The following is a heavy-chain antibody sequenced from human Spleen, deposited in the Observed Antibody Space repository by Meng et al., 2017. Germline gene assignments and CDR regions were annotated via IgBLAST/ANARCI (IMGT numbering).Heavy chain of an antibody. CDR1: GGSFSDYY. Sequence: PLRQWGAGQLKPWATLSHTCVFSGGSFSDYYWSWIRQPPGKGLEWIGEINHSGSTNYNPSLESRATISVDTSQNNLSLKLSSVTAADSAVYYCARGPTTMAHDFDYWGQGTLVTVSS. V-gene: IGHV4-34*01. CDR3: ARGPTTMAHDFDY. CDR2: INHSGST. D-gene: IGHD4-11*01. J-gene: IGHJ4*02.